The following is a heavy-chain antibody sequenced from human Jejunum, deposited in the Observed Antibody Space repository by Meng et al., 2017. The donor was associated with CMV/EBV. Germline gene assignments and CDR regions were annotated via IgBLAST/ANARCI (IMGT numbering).Heavy chain of an antibody. CDR3: ARGLGHASNDSHDY. D-gene: IGHD1-1*01. CDR1: GESVGSHY. Sequence: VSGESVGSHYWSWIRQPPGKGLEWMGHVYYRGSATYSPSLRSRVSISLDMSKNQFSLKLRSVTAADTAMYFCARGLGHASNDSHDYWGQGTLVTVSS. V-gene: IGHV4-59*02. J-gene: IGHJ4*02. CDR2: VYYRGSA.